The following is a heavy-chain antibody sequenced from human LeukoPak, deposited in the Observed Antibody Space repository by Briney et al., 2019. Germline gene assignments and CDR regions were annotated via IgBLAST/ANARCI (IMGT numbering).Heavy chain of an antibody. CDR1: GYTFTGDY. D-gene: IGHD3-3*01. J-gene: IGHJ5*02. CDR2: INPNSGGT. Sequence: VASVKVSCKASGYTFTGDYIHWVRQAPGQGIEWMGWINPNSGGTNYAQKFQGRVTMTRDTSISTAYMELSGLKSDDTAVFYCARDQNDYDFWSGYYISRAGNNWFDPWGQGTLVTVSS. CDR3: ARDQNDYDFWSGYYISRAGNNWFDP. V-gene: IGHV1-2*02.